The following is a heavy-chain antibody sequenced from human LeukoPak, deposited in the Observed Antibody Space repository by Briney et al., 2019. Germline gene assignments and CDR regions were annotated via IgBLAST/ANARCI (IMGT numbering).Heavy chain of an antibody. J-gene: IGHJ4*02. V-gene: IGHV3-7*01. CDR3: ARGFYDYVWGSYRSYYFDY. CDR2: IKQDGSEK. D-gene: IGHD3-16*02. Sequence: PGGSLRLSCAASGFTFSSYWMSWVRQAPGKGLEWVANIKQDGSEKYYVDSVKGRFTISRDNAKNSLYLQMNSLRAEDTAVYYCARGFYDYVWGSYRSYYFDYWGQGTLVTVSS. CDR1: GFTFSSYW.